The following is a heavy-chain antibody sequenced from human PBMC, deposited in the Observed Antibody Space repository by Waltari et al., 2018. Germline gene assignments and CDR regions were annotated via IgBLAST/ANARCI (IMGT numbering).Heavy chain of an antibody. Sequence: QLQLQESGSGLVRPSQTLSLTCAVSGGSINSGTYSWSWIRQPPGKGLEWLASIYQSGSPSFNPSLESRVTISLDKSKNQFSLTLTSVTAADTAVYYCARDATREDTSIDTWGQGTLVTVSS. CDR3: ARDATREDTSIDT. D-gene: IGHD5-12*01. CDR2: IYQSGSP. V-gene: IGHV4-30-2*01. CDR1: GGSINSGTYS. J-gene: IGHJ5*02.